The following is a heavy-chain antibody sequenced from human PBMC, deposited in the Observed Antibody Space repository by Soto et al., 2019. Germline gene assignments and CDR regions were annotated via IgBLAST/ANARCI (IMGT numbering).Heavy chain of an antibody. D-gene: IGHD3-10*01. CDR3: ARARVNRDYYYYGMDV. CDR1: GGTFSSYA. J-gene: IGHJ6*02. CDR2: IIPIFGTA. Sequence: SVKVSCKASGGTFSSYAISWVRQAPGQGLEWMGGIIPIFGTANYAQKFQGRVTITADESTSTAYMELSSLRSEDTAVYYCARARVNRDYYYYGMDVCGQGPTVTVSS. V-gene: IGHV1-69*13.